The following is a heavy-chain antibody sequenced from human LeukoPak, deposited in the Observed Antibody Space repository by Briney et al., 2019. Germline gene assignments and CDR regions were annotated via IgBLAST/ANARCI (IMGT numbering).Heavy chain of an antibody. Sequence: GGSLRLSCAASGFSFSKYWMHWVRQTPGEGLVWVARIKEDGTYTSYADSVKGRFTISRDNARNTVFLQMNSLRAEDTAVYYCARGGVGAHLSNYWGQGTLVTVSS. CDR1: GFSFSKYW. D-gene: IGHD1-26*01. J-gene: IGHJ4*02. CDR2: IKEDGTYT. V-gene: IGHV3-74*01. CDR3: ARGGVGAHLSNY.